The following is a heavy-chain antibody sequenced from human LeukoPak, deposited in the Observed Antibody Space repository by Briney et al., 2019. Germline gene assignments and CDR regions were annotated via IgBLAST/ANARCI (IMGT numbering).Heavy chain of an antibody. V-gene: IGHV4-59*11. D-gene: IGHD4-17*01. Sequence: KTSETLSLTCSVSGGSISSHYWSWIRQPPGKVLEWIGYIYYSGSTKYNPSLKSRVTISVDTSKNQFSLKLSSVTAADTAVYYCARGGTTVTPGLLWFDPWGQGTLVTVSS. CDR2: IYYSGST. CDR3: ARGGTTVTPGLLWFDP. CDR1: GGSISSHY. J-gene: IGHJ5*02.